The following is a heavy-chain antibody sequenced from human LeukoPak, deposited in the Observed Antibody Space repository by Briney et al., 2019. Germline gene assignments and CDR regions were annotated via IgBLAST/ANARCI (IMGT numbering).Heavy chain of an antibody. V-gene: IGHV3-23*01. Sequence: GGSLRLSCAASGFTFSSYAMSWVRQAPGKGLEWVSAISGSGGSTYYADSVKGRFTISRDNSKNTVYLQMNSLRAEDTAVYYCARDRIDAFDIWGQGTMVTVTS. CDR1: GFTFSSYA. J-gene: IGHJ3*02. CDR3: ARDRIDAFDI. CDR2: ISGSGGST. D-gene: IGHD2/OR15-2a*01.